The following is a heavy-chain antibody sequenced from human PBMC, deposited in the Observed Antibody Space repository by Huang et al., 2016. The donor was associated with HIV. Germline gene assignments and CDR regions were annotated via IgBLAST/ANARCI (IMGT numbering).Heavy chain of an antibody. J-gene: IGHJ4*02. CDR3: ARQVDGFRSHFDF. Sequence: EVLLVQSGAELKEPGESLKISCKASGYGFSSYWIGWVRQKPGKGREWMGISYTRDSETKYRPSFDGQVTISADKSTRTAYLQWESLKAPDTAIYFCARQVDGFRSHFDFWGQGTLVSVSS. V-gene: IGHV5-51*01. CDR2: SYTRDSET. CDR1: GYGFSSYW. D-gene: IGHD5-18*01.